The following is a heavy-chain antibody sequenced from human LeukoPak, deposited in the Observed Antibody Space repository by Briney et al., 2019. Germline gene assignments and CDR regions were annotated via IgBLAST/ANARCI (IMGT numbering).Heavy chain of an antibody. V-gene: IGHV1-69*06. D-gene: IGHD6-13*01. CDR2: IIPIFGTA. J-gene: IGHJ6*03. CDR3: AIGSSSWYRYYYYYMDV. Sequence: GSSVKVSCKASGGTFSSYAISWVRQAPGQGLEWMGGIIPIFGTANYAQKFQGRVTIAADKSTSTAYMELSSLRSEDTAVYYCAIGSSSWYRYYYYYMDVWGKGTTVTVSS. CDR1: GGTFSSYA.